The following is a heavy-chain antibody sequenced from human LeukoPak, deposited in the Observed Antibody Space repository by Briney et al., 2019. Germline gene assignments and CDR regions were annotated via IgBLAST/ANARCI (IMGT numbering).Heavy chain of an antibody. D-gene: IGHD3-16*02. V-gene: IGHV4-30-2*01. CDR2: INHSGST. Sequence: SQTLSLTCTVSGGSISSGGYYWSWIRQPPGKGLEWIGEINHSGSTNYNPSLKSRVTISVDTSKNQFSLKLSSVTAADTAVYYRARGRSYYDYVWGSYRSSNDYWGQGTLVTVSS. J-gene: IGHJ4*02. CDR3: ARGRSYYDYVWGSYRSSNDY. CDR1: GGSISSGGYY.